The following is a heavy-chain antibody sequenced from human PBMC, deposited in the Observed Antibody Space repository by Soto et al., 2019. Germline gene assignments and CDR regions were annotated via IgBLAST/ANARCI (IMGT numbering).Heavy chain of an antibody. V-gene: IGHV3-23*01. Sequence: EVQLLESGGGLVQPGGSLRLSCAASGFTFSSYAMSWVRQAPGKGLQWVSAISGSGGSTYYADSVKGRFSISRDNSKNTLHLQMNSLRAEDTAVDYCAVPTGIEVTGPDYWGQGTLVTVSS. D-gene: IGHD6-19*01. CDR2: ISGSGGST. J-gene: IGHJ4*02. CDR1: GFTFSSYA. CDR3: AVPTGIEVTGPDY.